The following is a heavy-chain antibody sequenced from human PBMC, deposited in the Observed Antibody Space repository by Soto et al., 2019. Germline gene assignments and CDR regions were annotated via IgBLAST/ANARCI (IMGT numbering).Heavy chain of an antibody. CDR2: IGSSGST. Sequence: EVKVLESGGGLVQPGGSLRLSCAASGFTFDTYALNWVRQAPGKGLEWVSAIGSSGSTYYADSVKGRSTISRDTPKKTLYLQMNSLRVEDTAKYYCAKGFRSLEWYSLAPFDYWGQGALVTVSS. J-gene: IGHJ4*02. V-gene: IGHV3-23*01. CDR3: AKGFRSLEWYSLAPFDY. CDR1: GFTFDTYA. D-gene: IGHD3-3*01.